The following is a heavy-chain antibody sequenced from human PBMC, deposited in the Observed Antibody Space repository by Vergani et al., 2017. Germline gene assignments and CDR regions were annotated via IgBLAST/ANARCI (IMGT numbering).Heavy chain of an antibody. CDR3: ASYEELRDAAFDY. CDR1: GYSFTSYW. Sequence: EVQLVQSGAEVKKPGESLKISCKGSGYSFTSYWIGWVRQMPGKGLEWIGYIYYSGSTNYNPSLKSRVTISVDTSKNQFSLTLSSVTASDTAVYYCASYEELRDAAFDYWGQGTLVTVSS. D-gene: IGHD1-7*01. J-gene: IGHJ4*02. CDR2: IYYSGST. V-gene: IGHV5-51*01.